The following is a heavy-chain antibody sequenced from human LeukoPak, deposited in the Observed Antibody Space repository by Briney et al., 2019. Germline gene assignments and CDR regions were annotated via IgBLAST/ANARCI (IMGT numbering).Heavy chain of an antibody. D-gene: IGHD6-13*01. J-gene: IGHJ4*02. Sequence: GGSLRLSCVASGFIFGTYNMHWVRQAPGKGLEWVSSISRSGSYIYYADSLKGRFTISRDNAKNSLYLQMNSLRAEDTAVYYCARDGAAVATDFDYWGQGTLVTVSS. CDR2: ISRSGSYI. CDR3: ARDGAAVATDFDY. V-gene: IGHV3-21*01. CDR1: GFIFGTYN.